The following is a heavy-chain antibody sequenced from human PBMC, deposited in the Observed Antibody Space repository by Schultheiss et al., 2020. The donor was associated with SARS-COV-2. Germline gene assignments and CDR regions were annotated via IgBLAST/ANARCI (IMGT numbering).Heavy chain of an antibody. V-gene: IGHV4-59*12. CDR2: IYYSGDT. Sequence: SETLSLTCTVSGGSISSYYWSWIRQPPGKGLEWIGYIYYSGDTNYNPSLKSRVSISVDTSKNQFSLKLSSVTAADTAVYYCARGGRDGYTMYNWFDPWGQGTLVTVSS. D-gene: IGHD5-24*01. J-gene: IGHJ5*02. CDR3: ARGGRDGYTMYNWFDP. CDR1: GGSISSYY.